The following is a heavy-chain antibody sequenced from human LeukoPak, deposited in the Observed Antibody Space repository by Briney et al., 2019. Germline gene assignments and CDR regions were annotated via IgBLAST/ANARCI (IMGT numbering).Heavy chain of an antibody. D-gene: IGHD3-22*01. V-gene: IGHV3-30*01. CDR1: GFTFRRYT. CDR2: ISDDGRNE. Sequence: GGSLRLSCAASGFTFRRYTMHWVRQAPGKGLEWVAVISDDGRNENYADSVSGRFTISRDNSKNTLYLQMNSLRAEDTAVYYCARDGSGYWFDYWGQGTLATVSS. J-gene: IGHJ4*02. CDR3: ARDGSGYWFDY.